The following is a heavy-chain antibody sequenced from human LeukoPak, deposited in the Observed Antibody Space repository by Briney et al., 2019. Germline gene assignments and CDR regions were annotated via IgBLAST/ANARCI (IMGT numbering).Heavy chain of an antibody. V-gene: IGHV3-23*01. J-gene: IGHJ6*02. CDR1: GFTFSSNA. CDR2: ISVSGSRA. CDR3: TKDHDGMHA. Sequence: GGSLRLSCAASGFTFSSNAMSWVRQAPGKGLEGVSVISVSGSRAYYPDFVKGRFTVSRDNSKNTVLLQMNSLRVEDTAVYYCTKDHDGMHAWGQGTTVTVSS.